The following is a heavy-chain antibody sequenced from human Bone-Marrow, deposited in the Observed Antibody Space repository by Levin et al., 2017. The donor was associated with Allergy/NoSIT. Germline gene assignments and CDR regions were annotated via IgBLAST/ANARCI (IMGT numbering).Heavy chain of an antibody. J-gene: IGHJ3*01. CDR2: ISYDGSNI. V-gene: IGHV3-30*18. D-gene: IGHD6-13*01. CDR1: GFTFRNFG. Sequence: GGSLRLSCAASGFTFRNFGIHWVRQAPGKGLEWVAVISYDGSNIHYADFVKGRFSISRDNSESTLYLQMNSVRPEDTGVYYCTKLAGSWQDHDAVDLWGQGTMVTVSS. CDR3: TKLAGSWQDHDAVDL.